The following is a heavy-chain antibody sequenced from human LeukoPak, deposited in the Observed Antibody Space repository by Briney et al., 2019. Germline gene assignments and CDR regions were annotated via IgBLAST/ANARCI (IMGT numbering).Heavy chain of an antibody. V-gene: IGHV4-30-4*08. J-gene: IGHJ4*02. CDR2: IYYSGST. Sequence: PSETLSLTCTVSGGSISSGDYYWSWIRQPPGKGLEWIGYIYYSGSTYYNPSLKSRVTISVDTSKNQFSLKLSSVTAADTAVYYCAREGGGDYYFDHWGQGTLVTVSS. CDR3: AREGGGDYYFDH. D-gene: IGHD2-21*02. CDR1: GGSISSGDYY.